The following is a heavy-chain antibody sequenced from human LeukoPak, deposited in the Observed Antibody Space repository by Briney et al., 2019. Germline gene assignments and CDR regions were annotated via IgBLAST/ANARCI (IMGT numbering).Heavy chain of an antibody. D-gene: IGHD3-3*01. CDR1: GGSISSYC. V-gene: IGHV4-59*08. Sequence: SETLSLTCTVSGGSISSYCWSWIRQPPGKGLEWIGYIYYSGSTNYNPSLKSRVTISVDTSKNQFSLKLSSVTAADTAVYYCARLPQSYYDFWSGYDYYYYYGMDVWGQGTTVTVSS. CDR2: IYYSGST. J-gene: IGHJ6*02. CDR3: ARLPQSYYDFWSGYDYYYYYGMDV.